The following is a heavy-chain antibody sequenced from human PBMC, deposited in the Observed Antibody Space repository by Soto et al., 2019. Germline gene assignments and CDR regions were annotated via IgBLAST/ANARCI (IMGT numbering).Heavy chain of an antibody. CDR1: GFTFSSYA. D-gene: IGHD3-9*01. CDR2: ISATGGST. J-gene: IGHJ4*02. Sequence: EVHLLESGGGLLQPGGSLSLSCAASGFTFSSYAMSWVRQAPGKGLEWVSAISATGGSTIYADSVRGRFTISRDNSKNTLYLQMSSRRAEDTAVYYCAKFSIQRYFDYFDYWGQGALVTVSS. V-gene: IGHV3-23*01. CDR3: AKFSIQRYFDYFDY.